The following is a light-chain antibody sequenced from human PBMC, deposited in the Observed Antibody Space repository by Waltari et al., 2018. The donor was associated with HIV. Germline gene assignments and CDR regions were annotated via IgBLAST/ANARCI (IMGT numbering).Light chain of an antibody. Sequence: DIQMTQSPSSLSASVGDRVTITCRASQSITIYLNWYQQKPGKAPKLLMYAASRLQSGVPLRFSGSGSGTDFSLTISGLQRVDFATYYCQQTNSIPYTFGQGTKLNVK. CDR2: AAS. CDR1: QSITIY. CDR3: QQTNSIPYT. V-gene: IGKV1-39*01. J-gene: IGKJ2*01.